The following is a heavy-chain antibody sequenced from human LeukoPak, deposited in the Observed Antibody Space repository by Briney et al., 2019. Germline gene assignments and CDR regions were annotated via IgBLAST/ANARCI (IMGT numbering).Heavy chain of an antibody. D-gene: IGHD2-21*02. CDR1: SGSITDFY. CDR2: YSTSGSP. CDR3: ARATGGDSYYYYMDV. J-gene: IGHJ6*03. V-gene: IGHV4-4*07. Sequence: KPSETLSLTCSISSGSITDFYWTWLRQPAGKGLEWIGRYSTSGSPSYNPSLNNRVTLSVDRSQNHFSLKLTSVTAADTAVYYCARATGGDSYYYYMDVWGKGTTVTVS.